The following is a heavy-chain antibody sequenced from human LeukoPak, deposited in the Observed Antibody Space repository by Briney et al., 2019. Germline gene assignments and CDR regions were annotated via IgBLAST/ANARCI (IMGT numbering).Heavy chain of an antibody. J-gene: IGHJ4*02. D-gene: IGHD2-15*01. Sequence: GGSLRLSCAASGFTFSSHSMNWVRQAPGKGLDWVSSISSSSSYIYYADSVKGRFTISRDNAKNSLYLQMNSLRAEDTAVYYCARAPSGPVVVVAATSYWGQGTLVTVSS. CDR1: GFTFSSHS. CDR2: ISSSSSYI. CDR3: ARAPSGPVVVVAATSY. V-gene: IGHV3-21*01.